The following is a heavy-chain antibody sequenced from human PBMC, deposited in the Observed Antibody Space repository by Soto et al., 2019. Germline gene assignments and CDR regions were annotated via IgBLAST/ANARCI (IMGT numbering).Heavy chain of an antibody. CDR3: ARDIRGYDFWSVKYPPPGPIDY. CDR1: GFTFSDYY. J-gene: IGHJ4*02. D-gene: IGHD3-3*01. V-gene: IGHV3-11*01. Sequence: GGSLRLSCAASGFTFSDYYMSWIRQAPGKGLEWVSYISSSGSTIYYADSVKGRFTISRDNAKNSLYLQMNSLRAEDTAVYYCARDIRGYDFWSVKYPPPGPIDYWGQGTLVTVSS. CDR2: ISSSGSTI.